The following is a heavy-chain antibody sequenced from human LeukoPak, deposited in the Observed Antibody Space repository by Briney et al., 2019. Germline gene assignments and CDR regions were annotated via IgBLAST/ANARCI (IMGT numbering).Heavy chain of an antibody. V-gene: IGHV4-38-2*01. J-gene: IGHJ4*02. D-gene: IGHD4-11*01. Sequence: KPPQTLSLTCAVSGYSIRSGDYWAWIRPSPGKGLEWIGSIYHSGSTHYNPSLKSRVTISVDTSKNQFSLMLSSVTAADTAVYYCARNRSLTTTPGFDHWGQGTLVTVSS. CDR2: IYHSGST. CDR1: GYSIRSGDY. CDR3: ARNRSLTTTPGFDH.